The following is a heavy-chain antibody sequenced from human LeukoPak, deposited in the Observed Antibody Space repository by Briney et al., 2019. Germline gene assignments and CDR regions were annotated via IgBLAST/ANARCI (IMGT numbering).Heavy chain of an antibody. CDR1: GGSISSYY. Sequence: SETLSLTCTVSGGSISSYYWSWIRQPPGKGLEWIGYIYYSGSTNYNPSLKSRVTISVDTSKNQFSLKLSSVTAADTAVYYCARSFILPNWFDPWGQGTLVTVSS. J-gene: IGHJ5*02. V-gene: IGHV4-59*01. CDR2: IYYSGST. CDR3: ARSFILPNWFDP. D-gene: IGHD3-16*01.